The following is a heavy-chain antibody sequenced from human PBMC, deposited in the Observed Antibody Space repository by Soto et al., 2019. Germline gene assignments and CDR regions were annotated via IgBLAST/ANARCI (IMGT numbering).Heavy chain of an antibody. CDR3: AAWSLSHWFDY. Sequence: EVQLVESGGDLVQPGGSLRLSCAASGFSISTYWMGWVRQFPGKGLEWVANIKYDDSEKPYMDSVEGRFTISRDNAKNTLYLQMNRLRVDDTAVYYCAAWSLSHWFDYWGQGTLVTVSS. CDR2: IKYDDSEK. V-gene: IGHV3-7*05. CDR1: GFSISTYW. D-gene: IGHD1-1*01. J-gene: IGHJ4*02.